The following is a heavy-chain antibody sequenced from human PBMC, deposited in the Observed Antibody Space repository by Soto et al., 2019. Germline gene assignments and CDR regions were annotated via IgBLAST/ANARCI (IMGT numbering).Heavy chain of an antibody. CDR3: ARGKGVDDFWSGYYIPNSRRYSYMDF. CDR1: GYTVTSYD. Sequence: QGQLVQSGAGVQKPGASVKVSCKAYGYTVTSYDINGVRQVTLQGHDWMRCMNANSGKPGSAPKFHGGVTTPRNHAIGTASMELSSLRSEDTAVYYCARGKGVDDFWSGYYIPNSRRYSYMDFWGKGTTVTVSS. J-gene: IGHJ6*03. V-gene: IGHV1-8*01. CDR2: MNANSGKP. D-gene: IGHD3-3*01.